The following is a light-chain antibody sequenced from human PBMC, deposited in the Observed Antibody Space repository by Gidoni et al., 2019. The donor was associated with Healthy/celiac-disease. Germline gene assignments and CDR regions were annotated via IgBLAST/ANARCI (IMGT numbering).Light chain of an antibody. CDR3: QQRSNWTS. CDR2: DAS. Sequence: IMLTHSPATLSFAPGERATLSCRASKSVSSYLDWYQQKPGQAPRLLIYDASNRATGIPARFSGSGCGTDFTLTISSLEPEDFAVYYCQQRSNWTSFGQXTKLEIK. J-gene: IGKJ2*01. V-gene: IGKV3-11*01. CDR1: KSVSSY.